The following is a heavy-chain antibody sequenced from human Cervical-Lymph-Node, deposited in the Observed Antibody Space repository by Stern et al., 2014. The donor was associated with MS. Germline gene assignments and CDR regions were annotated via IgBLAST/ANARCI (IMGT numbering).Heavy chain of an antibody. J-gene: IGHJ4*02. Sequence: QVQLVQSGAEVKIPGASVKVSCKTSGYTFSNYYINWVRQAPGQGLEWVGWVSGYTGNTDYAQKVQDRVTMTTDTSTTTAYMELRSLRSDDTAVYYCARGSDSGSWMNFDSWGQGTLVTVSS. V-gene: IGHV1-18*01. CDR1: GYTFSNYY. D-gene: IGHD3-10*01. CDR3: ARGSDSGSWMNFDS. CDR2: VSGYTGNT.